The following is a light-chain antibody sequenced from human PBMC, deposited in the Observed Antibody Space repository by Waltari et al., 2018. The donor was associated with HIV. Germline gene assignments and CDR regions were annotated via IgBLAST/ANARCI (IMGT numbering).Light chain of an antibody. CDR2: SNN. CDR1: RSNIGSNA. V-gene: IGLV1-44*01. Sequence: QSVLTQPPSASGTPGQRVSISCSGSRSNIGSNAANWYQQLPGTAPKLLIYSNNMRPSGVPDLFSGSKSVTSASLAISGLQSEDEADYYCAAWDDSLNGYYVFGTGTKVTVL. J-gene: IGLJ1*01. CDR3: AAWDDSLNGYYV.